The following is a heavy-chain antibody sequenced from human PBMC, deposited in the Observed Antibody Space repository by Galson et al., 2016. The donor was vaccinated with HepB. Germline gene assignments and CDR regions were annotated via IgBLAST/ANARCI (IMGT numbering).Heavy chain of an antibody. V-gene: IGHV4-34*01. CDR2: INHTRST. D-gene: IGHD3-22*01. J-gene: IGHJ3*02. Sequence: ETLSLTCAVYGGSFSTYTWSCSRQPPGKGLEWIGEINHTRSTKYNPSPKSRVTISIDTSKKHFYLRLTSLTAAGTVVYYCARGLYYDSIPDIWGQGTMVTVSS. CDR3: ARGLYYDSIPDI. CDR1: GGSFSTYT.